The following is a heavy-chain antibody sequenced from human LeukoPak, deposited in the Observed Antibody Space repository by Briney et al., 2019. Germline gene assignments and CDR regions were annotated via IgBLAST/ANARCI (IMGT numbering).Heavy chain of an antibody. D-gene: IGHD5-12*01. CDR1: GGTFSSYA. CDR2: IIPIFGTA. V-gene: IGHV1-69*01. Sequence: SVEVSCKASGGTFSSYAISWVRQAPGQGLEWMGGIIPIFGTANYAQKFQGRVTITADESTSTAYMELSSLRSEDTAVYYCARPPVPGYSGYDCRFDYWGQGTLVTVSS. CDR3: ARPPVPGYSGYDCRFDY. J-gene: IGHJ4*02.